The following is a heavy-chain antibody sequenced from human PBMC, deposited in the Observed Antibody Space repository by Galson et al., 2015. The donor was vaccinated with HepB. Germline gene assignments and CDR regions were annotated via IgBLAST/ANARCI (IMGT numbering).Heavy chain of an antibody. D-gene: IGHD3-16*02. CDR2: AYYSGNT. Sequence: TLSLTCTVSGGSISSANYYWGWIRQPPGKGLEWIGSAYYSGNTYYNPSLKSRVTISVDTSKNQFSLRLSSVTAADTAVYYCASIYDYVWGSFRSGGDSWGQGTLVIVSS. J-gene: IGHJ5*01. CDR1: GGSISSANYY. V-gene: IGHV4-39*01. CDR3: ASIYDYVWGSFRSGGDS.